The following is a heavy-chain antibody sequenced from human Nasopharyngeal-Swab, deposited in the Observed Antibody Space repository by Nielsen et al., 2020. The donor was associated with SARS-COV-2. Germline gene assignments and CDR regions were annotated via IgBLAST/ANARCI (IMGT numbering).Heavy chain of an antibody. Sequence: GESLKISCRGSGYTFTKYWNGWVRQMPGKGLEWMGLIYPGDSDTRYSPSFRGQVTISADKSISAAYLQWGTLKASDTAMYYCARSVVGAPYYFDNWGQGTLVTVSS. D-gene: IGHD1-26*01. CDR3: ARSVVGAPYYFDN. J-gene: IGHJ4*02. CDR2: IYPGDSDT. V-gene: IGHV5-51*01. CDR1: GYTFTKYW.